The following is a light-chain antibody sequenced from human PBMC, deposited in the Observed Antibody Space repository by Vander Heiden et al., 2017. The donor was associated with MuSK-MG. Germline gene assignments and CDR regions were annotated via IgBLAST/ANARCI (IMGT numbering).Light chain of an antibody. CDR3: QQYNNWPPWT. V-gene: IGKV3-15*01. J-gene: IGKJ1*01. CDR2: AAS. CDR1: QSVSSN. Sequence: EIVMTQSPATLSVSPGERATLSCRASQSVSSNLAWYQQKPGLAPRLLIYAASTRATGIPARFSGSGSGTEFTLSISSLQSEDVAVYYCQQYNNWPPWTFGQGTKVEIK.